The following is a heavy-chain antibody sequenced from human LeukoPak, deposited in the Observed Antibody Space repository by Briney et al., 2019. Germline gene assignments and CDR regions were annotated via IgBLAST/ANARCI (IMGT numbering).Heavy chain of an antibody. CDR1: GGSFSGYY. Sequence: SETLSLTCAVYGGSFSGYYWSWIRQPPGKGLEWIGEINHSGSTNYNPSLKSRVTISVDTSKNQFSLKLSSVTAADTAVYYCARGGNYGDYLAWGQGTLVTVSS. D-gene: IGHD4-17*01. CDR2: INHSGST. CDR3: ARGGNYGDYLA. J-gene: IGHJ5*02. V-gene: IGHV4-34*01.